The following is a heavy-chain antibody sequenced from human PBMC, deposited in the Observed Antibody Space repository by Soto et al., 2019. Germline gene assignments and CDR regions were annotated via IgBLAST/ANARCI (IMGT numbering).Heavy chain of an antibody. V-gene: IGHV1-58*01. CDR1: GFTFTSSA. Sequence: SVKVSCKASGFTFTSSAVQWVRQARGQRLEWIGWIVVGSGNTNYAQKFQERVTITRDMSTSTAYMELSSLRSEDTAVYYCAADLSSDYGDCVPRNRFDPSGQRTLVTVS. CDR2: IVVGSGNT. J-gene: IGHJ5*02. CDR3: AADLSSDYGDCVPRNRFDP. D-gene: IGHD4-17*01.